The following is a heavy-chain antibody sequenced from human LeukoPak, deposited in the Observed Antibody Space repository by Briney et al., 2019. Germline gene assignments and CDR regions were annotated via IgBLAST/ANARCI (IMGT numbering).Heavy chain of an antibody. CDR3: ARGLASWLLDY. Sequence: ASVKVSCKASGYTFTSYYIHWVRQAPGQGLEWMGIINPSGGSTNYAQKFQGRVTMTRDTSTSTVYMEVSSLRSEDTAMYYCARGLASWLLDYWGQGTLVTVSS. J-gene: IGHJ4*02. V-gene: IGHV1-46*01. D-gene: IGHD3-22*01. CDR1: GYTFTSYY. CDR2: INPSGGST.